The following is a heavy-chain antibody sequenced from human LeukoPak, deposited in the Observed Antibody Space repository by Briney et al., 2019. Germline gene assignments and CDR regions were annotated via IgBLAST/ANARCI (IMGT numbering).Heavy chain of an antibody. V-gene: IGHV4-39*07. Sequence: SETLSLTCTVSRGSITHSNYYWGWIRQPPGKGLEWIGSLYYTGSTYYSPSLKSRVTISLHTPKNQFSLRLTSVTAADTAVYYCARYGLSGLSEINAFDIWGQGTMVTVSS. D-gene: IGHD2-2*01. CDR2: LYYTGST. J-gene: IGHJ3*02. CDR3: ARYGLSGLSEINAFDI. CDR1: RGSITHSNYY.